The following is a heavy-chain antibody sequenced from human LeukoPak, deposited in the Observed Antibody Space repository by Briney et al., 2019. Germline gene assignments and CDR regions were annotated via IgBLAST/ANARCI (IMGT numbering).Heavy chain of an antibody. CDR1: EFRFSTYW. Sequence: GGSLRLSCTGYEFRFSTYWVSWVRQAPGKGLEWVASINQDGSQKEYVDSVKGRFTISGDNAKNSQFLQMNSLRAEDTAVYYCARLRDDTTNYDYWGQGTLVTVSS. V-gene: IGHV3-7*01. CDR3: ARLRDDTTNYDY. CDR2: INQDGSQK. D-gene: IGHD2/OR15-2a*01. J-gene: IGHJ4*02.